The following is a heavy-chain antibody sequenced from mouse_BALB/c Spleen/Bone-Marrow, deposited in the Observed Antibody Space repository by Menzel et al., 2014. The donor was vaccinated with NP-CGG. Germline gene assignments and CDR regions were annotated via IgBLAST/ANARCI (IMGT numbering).Heavy chain of an antibody. V-gene: IGHV4-1*02. Sequence: DVKLVESGGGLVQPGGSLKLPCAASGFDFSRYWMSWVRQAPGKGLEWIGEINPDSRTINYSPSLKDKFIISRDNAKNTLYLRLNKVRSEDTALYYCARPDYYGYLNYWGQGTTLTVSS. D-gene: IGHD1-1*01. CDR2: INPDSRTI. CDR3: ARPDYYGYLNY. J-gene: IGHJ2*01. CDR1: GFDFSRYW.